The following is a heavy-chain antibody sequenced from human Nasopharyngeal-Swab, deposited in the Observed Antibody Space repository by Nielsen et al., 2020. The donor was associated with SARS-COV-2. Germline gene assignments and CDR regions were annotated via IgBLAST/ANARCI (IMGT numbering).Heavy chain of an antibody. CDR3: ARGPVVVPAAIPEGGYYYYYVDV. D-gene: IGHD2-2*02. CDR1: GYTFTGYY. V-gene: IGHV1-2*02. Sequence: ASVKVSCKASGYTFTGYYMHWVRQAPGQGLEWMGWINPNSGGTNYAQKFQGRVTMTRDTSISTAYMELSSLRSDDTAVYYCARGPVVVPAAIPEGGYYYYYVDVWGKGTTVTVSS. J-gene: IGHJ6*03. CDR2: INPNSGGT.